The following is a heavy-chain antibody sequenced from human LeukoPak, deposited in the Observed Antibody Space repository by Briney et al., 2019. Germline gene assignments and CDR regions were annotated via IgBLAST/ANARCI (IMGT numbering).Heavy chain of an antibody. J-gene: IGHJ4*02. Sequence: RGESLKISCKASGYSFTSYWIGWVRQMPGKGLEWMGIIYPGDSDTRYSPSFQGQVTISADKSISTAYLQWSSLKASDTAMYYCARQGSSWQKAFDYWGQGTLVTVSS. CDR2: IYPGDSDT. CDR1: GYSFTSYW. V-gene: IGHV5-51*01. CDR3: ARQGSSWQKAFDY. D-gene: IGHD6-13*01.